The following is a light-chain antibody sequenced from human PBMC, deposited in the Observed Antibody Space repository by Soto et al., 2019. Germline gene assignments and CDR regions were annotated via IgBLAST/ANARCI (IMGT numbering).Light chain of an antibody. CDR1: QSVSSY. J-gene: IGKJ2*01. CDR3: QQRSNWPPRNN. V-gene: IGKV3-11*01. CDR2: DAS. Sequence: EIVLTQSPATLSLSPGERATLSCRASQSVSSYLAWYQQKPGQAPRLLIYDASNRATGIPARFSGSGSGTDFTLTISSLEPEDFAVYYCQQRSNWPPRNNFGQGTKLEIK.